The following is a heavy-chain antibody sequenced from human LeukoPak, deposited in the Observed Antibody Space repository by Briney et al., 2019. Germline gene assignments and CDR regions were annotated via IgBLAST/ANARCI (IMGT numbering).Heavy chain of an antibody. V-gene: IGHV3-43*02. CDR1: GFSLDDYA. Sequence: GGSLRLSCAASGFSLDDYAMHWVRQAPGKGLEWVSLISGDGGSTYYADSVEGRFTISRDNSKNSPYLQMNSLRTEDTSLYYYAKDLLVGRFEAFDIWGQGTMVTVSS. J-gene: IGHJ3*02. D-gene: IGHD3-16*01. CDR3: AKDLLVGRFEAFDI. CDR2: ISGDGGST.